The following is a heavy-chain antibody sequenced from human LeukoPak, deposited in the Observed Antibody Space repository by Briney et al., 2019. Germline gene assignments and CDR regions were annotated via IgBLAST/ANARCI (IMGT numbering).Heavy chain of an antibody. J-gene: IGHJ4*02. CDR3: ARLNIAAAAYYFDY. Sequence: PSETLSLTCTVSGGSISSYYWSWIRQPPGKGLEWIGYIYYSGSTNYNPSLKSRVTISVDTSKNQFSLKLSPVTAADTAVYYCARLNIAAAAYYFDYWGQGTLVTVSS. V-gene: IGHV4-59*08. D-gene: IGHD6-13*01. CDR2: IYYSGST. CDR1: GGSISSYY.